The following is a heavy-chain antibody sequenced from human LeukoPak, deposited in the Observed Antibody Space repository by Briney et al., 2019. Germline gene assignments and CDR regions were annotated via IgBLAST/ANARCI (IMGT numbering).Heavy chain of an antibody. CDR2: ISGSSGYT. Sequence: PGGSLRLSCEASGFTFSDYYMSWVRQAPGKGLEWVSYISGSSGYTKYADSVKGRFTISRDNAKNSLYLQVNGLRAEDTAVYYCARGTGTTAYFDYWGQGTPVTVSS. D-gene: IGHD1-1*01. CDR1: GFTFSDYY. CDR3: ARGTGTTAYFDY. V-gene: IGHV3-11*06. J-gene: IGHJ4*02.